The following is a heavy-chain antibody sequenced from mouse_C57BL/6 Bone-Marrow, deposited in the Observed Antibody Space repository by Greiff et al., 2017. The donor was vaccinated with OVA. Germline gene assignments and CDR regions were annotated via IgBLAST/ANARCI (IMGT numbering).Heavy chain of an antibody. D-gene: IGHD1-1*01. CDR3: ARHGYYGSPYAMDY. V-gene: IGHV5-6*01. J-gene: IGHJ4*01. Sequence: EVNVVESGGDLVKPGGSLKLSCAASGFTFSSYGMSWVRQTPDKRLEWVATISSGGSYTYYPDSVKGRFTISRDNAKNTLYLQMSSLKSEDTAMYYCARHGYYGSPYAMDYWGQGTSVTVSS. CDR2: ISSGGSYT. CDR1: GFTFSSYG.